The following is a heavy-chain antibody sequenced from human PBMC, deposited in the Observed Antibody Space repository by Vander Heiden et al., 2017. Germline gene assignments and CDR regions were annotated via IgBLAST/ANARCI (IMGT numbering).Heavy chain of an antibody. CDR1: EFTFWNYA. V-gene: IGHV3-23*01. CDR3: ARGNDYSNFDWFFDL. D-gene: IGHD4-4*01. CDR2: ISPSGRST. Sequence: EMKLLESGGGLVQPGGSLRLSCAASEFTFWNYAMSWVRQAPGQGLEWVSTISPSGRSTYYADSVKGRFTISRDNSKNTLSLQMNSLRAEDTAVYYCARGNDYSNFDWFFDLWGRGTLITVSS. J-gene: IGHJ2*01.